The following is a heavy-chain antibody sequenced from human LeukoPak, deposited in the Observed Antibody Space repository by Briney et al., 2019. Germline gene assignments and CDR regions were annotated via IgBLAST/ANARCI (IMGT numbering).Heavy chain of an antibody. V-gene: IGHV3-33*01. CDR3: ARDLTSSYLDN. CDR2: MGHDGTFQ. CDR1: GFPFSVYG. J-gene: IGHJ4*02. Sequence: PGGSLRLSCAASGFPFSVYGMHWVRQAPGRGLEWVAVMGHDGTFQQYADSVKGRFAVSRDNFKNTLYLQMNSLRAEDTAIYHCARDLTSSYLDNWGQGALVTVSS. D-gene: IGHD1-26*01.